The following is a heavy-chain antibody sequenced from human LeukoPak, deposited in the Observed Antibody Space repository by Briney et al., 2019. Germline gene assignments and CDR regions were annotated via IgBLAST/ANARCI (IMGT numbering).Heavy chain of an antibody. Sequence: PSETLSLTCTVSGGSISSGDYYWSWIRQPPGKGLEWIGYIYYSGSTYYNPSLKSRVTISVDTSKNQFSLKLSSVTAADSAVYYCARKPGRYYGSGSYHGEYFQRWGQGTLVTVSS. CDR2: IYYSGST. V-gene: IGHV4-30-4*01. CDR1: GGSISSGDYY. D-gene: IGHD3-10*01. CDR3: ARKPGRYYGSGSYHGEYFQR. J-gene: IGHJ1*01.